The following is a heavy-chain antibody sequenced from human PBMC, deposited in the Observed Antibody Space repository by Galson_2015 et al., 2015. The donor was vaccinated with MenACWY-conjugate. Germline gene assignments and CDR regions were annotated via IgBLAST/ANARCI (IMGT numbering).Heavy chain of an antibody. CDR1: GLKFSLYR. J-gene: IGHJ4*02. CDR3: ARGKGSGSFPYYFDY. V-gene: IGHV3-21*01. CDR2: ISSGSSYI. Sequence: SLRLSCAAAGLKFSLYRMNWVRQAPGKGLEWVSSISSGSSYIYYADSVKGRFTISRDNANNSLHLQLNSLRVEDTALYYCARGKGSGSFPYYFDYWGQGVMVAVSS. D-gene: IGHD3-22*01.